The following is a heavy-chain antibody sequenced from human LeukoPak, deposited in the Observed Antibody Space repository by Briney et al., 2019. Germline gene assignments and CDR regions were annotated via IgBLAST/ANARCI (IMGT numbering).Heavy chain of an antibody. CDR1: GFTFDDYA. Sequence: GRSLRLSCAASGFTFDDYAMHWVRQAPGKGLEWVSGISWNSGSIGYADSVKGRFTISRDNAKNSLYLQMSSLRAEDTALYYCAKDSPDSSGLFDYWGQGTLVTVSS. J-gene: IGHJ4*02. V-gene: IGHV3-9*01. CDR2: ISWNSGSI. CDR3: AKDSPDSSGLFDY. D-gene: IGHD3-22*01.